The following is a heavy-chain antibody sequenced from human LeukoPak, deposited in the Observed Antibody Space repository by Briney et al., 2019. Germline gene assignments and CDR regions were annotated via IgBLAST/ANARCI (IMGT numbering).Heavy chain of an antibody. CDR3: AGGPAC. CDR2: ISTDGSTT. CDR1: GFTFSSYW. Sequence: PGGSLRLSCAAFGFTFSSYWMHWVRQAPGKGLVWVSRISTDGSTTTYADSVKGRFTISRDNAKNTAYLQMNSLRAEDTAVYYCAGGPACWGQGNLVTVSS. D-gene: IGHD1-14*01. V-gene: IGHV3-74*01. J-gene: IGHJ4*02.